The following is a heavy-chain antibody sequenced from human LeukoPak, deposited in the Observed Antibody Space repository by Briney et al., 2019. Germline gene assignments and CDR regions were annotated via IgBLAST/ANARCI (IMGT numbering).Heavy chain of an antibody. CDR1: GGSISSSSYY. CDR2: IYYSGST. Sequence: SETLSLTCTVSGGSISSSSYYWGWIRQPPGKGLEWIVSIYYSGSTYYNPSLKSRVTISVDTSKNQFSLKLSSVTAADTAVYYCARPGVLGLPMDVWGKGTTVTVSS. J-gene: IGHJ6*04. CDR3: ARPGVLGLPMDV. V-gene: IGHV4-39*01. D-gene: IGHD2-8*02.